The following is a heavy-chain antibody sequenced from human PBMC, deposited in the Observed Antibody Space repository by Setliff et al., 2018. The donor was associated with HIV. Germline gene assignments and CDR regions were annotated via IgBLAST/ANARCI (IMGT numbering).Heavy chain of an antibody. CDR1: GGSIISSTYF. CDR3: ARLLVAGMLFDY. CDR2: IYYSGST. D-gene: IGHD2-15*01. Sequence: SETLSLTCTVSGGSIISSTYFWGWIRQPPGKGLECIGNIYYSGSTSYNPSLKSRVTISVDTSKNQFSLKLSSVTASDTAVYYCARLLVAGMLFDYWGQGTLVTVSS. V-gene: IGHV4-39*01. J-gene: IGHJ4*02.